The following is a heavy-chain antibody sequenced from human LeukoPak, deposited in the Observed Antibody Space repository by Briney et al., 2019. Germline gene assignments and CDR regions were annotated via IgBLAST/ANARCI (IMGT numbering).Heavy chain of an antibody. Sequence: PSETLSLTCTVSGGSISSYYWSWIRQPPGKGLEWIGYIYYSGSTNYNPSLKSRVTISVDTSKNQFSLKLSSVTAADTAVYYCARDRGSIVAGYFDYWGQGTLVTVSS. J-gene: IGHJ4*02. CDR1: GGSISSYY. D-gene: IGHD6-25*01. CDR2: IYYSGST. V-gene: IGHV4-59*12. CDR3: ARDRGSIVAGYFDY.